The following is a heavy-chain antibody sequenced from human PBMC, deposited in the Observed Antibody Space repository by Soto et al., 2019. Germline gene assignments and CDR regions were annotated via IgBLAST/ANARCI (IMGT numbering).Heavy chain of an antibody. CDR3: AKDEEKRRKCFDD. J-gene: IGHJ4*02. Sequence: GGSLRLSCAASGFTLSSYAMNWVRQAPGKGLEWVSGISGSGGSTYYADSVKGRFTISRDNSKNTLYLQMNSLRVEDTAVYYCAKDEEKRRKCFDDWGQGTLVTVSS. CDR1: GFTLSSYA. CDR2: ISGSGGST. V-gene: IGHV3-23*01.